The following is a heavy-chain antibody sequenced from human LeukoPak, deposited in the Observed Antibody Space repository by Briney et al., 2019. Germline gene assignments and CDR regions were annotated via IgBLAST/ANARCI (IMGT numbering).Heavy chain of an antibody. Sequence: PGGSLRLSCAASGFPFPNNWMHGVPHAPGKGLVWGSRLRLHGREKNDAGSVKGRFTNSRDNAKNTLYLQMNSLGDEDAAVYFCGRDAVLRSGSVYCWGQGGLLAVSS. CDR2: LRLHGREK. V-gene: IGHV3-74*01. D-gene: IGHD3-10*01. CDR3: GRDAVLRSGSVYC. CDR1: GFPFPNNW. J-gene: IGHJ4*02.